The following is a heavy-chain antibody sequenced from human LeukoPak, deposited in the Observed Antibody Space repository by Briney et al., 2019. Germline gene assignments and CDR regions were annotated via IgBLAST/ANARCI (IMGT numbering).Heavy chain of an antibody. CDR2: ISRSSSYI. V-gene: IGHV3-21*01. J-gene: IGHJ4*02. D-gene: IGHD2-15*01. Sequence: GGSLRLSCTASGLTFSVYSMIWVRQAPGKGLEWVSAISRSSSYIYYAESLKGRFTTSRDNAKNLLFLQMNSLRAEDTAVYYCAKGIDCTGGSCDSGDNWGQGTLVTVSS. CDR3: AKGIDCTGGSCDSGDN. CDR1: GLTFSVYS.